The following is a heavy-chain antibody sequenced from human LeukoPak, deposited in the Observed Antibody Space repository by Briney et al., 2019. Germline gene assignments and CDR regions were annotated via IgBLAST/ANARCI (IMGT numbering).Heavy chain of an antibody. CDR3: ARDMVGLAADGNWFDP. V-gene: IGHV1-18*01. Sequence: ASVKVSCTASGYTFSSYGISWVRQAPGQGLEWMGWIATYNSKTKYAEKVQGRVTMTTDTSTTTAYMELRTLRSDDTAVYYCARDMVGLAADGNWFDPWGQGTLVTVSS. CDR2: IATYNSKT. J-gene: IGHJ5*02. D-gene: IGHD6-13*01. CDR1: GYTFSSYG.